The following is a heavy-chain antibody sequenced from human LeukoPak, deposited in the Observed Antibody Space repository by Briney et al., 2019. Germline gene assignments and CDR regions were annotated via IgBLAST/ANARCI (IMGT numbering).Heavy chain of an antibody. D-gene: IGHD6-19*01. CDR1: GGSISSFY. CDR3: ATLRGSSGWYDY. J-gene: IGHJ4*02. CDR2: IYYTGST. Sequence: PSETLSLTCTVSGGSISSFYWSWIRQPPGRGLEWIAYIYYTGSTNYNPSLRSRITISVDTSKNQFSLGLSSVTAADTAVHFCATLRGSSGWYDYWGQGTLVTVSS. V-gene: IGHV4-59*08.